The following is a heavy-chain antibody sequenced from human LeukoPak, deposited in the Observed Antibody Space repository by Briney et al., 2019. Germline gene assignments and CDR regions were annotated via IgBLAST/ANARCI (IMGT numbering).Heavy chain of an antibody. CDR3: AKDLAWGAAAGMVFDY. CDR2: ISGDGGST. V-gene: IGHV3-43*02. J-gene: IGHJ4*02. Sequence: GGSLRLSCAAPGFTFDDYAMPWVRQAPGKGLKWVPLISGDGGSTYYADSVKGRFTISRDNSKNSLYLQMNSLRTEDTALYYCAKDLAWGAAAGMVFDYWGQGTLVTVSS. CDR1: GFTFDDYA. D-gene: IGHD6-13*01.